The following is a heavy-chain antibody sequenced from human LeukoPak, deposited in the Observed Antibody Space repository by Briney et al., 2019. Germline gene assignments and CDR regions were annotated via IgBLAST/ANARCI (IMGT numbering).Heavy chain of an antibody. D-gene: IGHD3-22*01. J-gene: IGHJ5*01. CDR1: GGTFSNYA. CDR3: ARVPPPTYYYGSSGYDDS. V-gene: IGHV1-69*01. Sequence: SVKVSCRASGGTFSNYAITWVRQAPGQGLEWMGGIIPIFGTANYAHKFQGRVTITSDESTSTAHMELSSLRSEDTAVYYCARVPPPTYYYGSSGYDDSWGQGTLVTVSS. CDR2: IIPIFGTA.